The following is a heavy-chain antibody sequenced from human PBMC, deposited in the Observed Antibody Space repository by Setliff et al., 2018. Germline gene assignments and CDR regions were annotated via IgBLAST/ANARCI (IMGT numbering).Heavy chain of an antibody. CDR3: ARQVEMATIAFDV. V-gene: IGHV4-38-2*01. CDR2: VYYSGSI. D-gene: IGHD5-12*01. Sequence: SETLSLTCGVSGYSISSGYYWGWFRQPPGMRPEWIGTVYYSGSIYYNPSLKSRVTLFVDTSKDQFSLRLTSMTAADTAVYYCARQVEMATIAFDVWGQGTMVTVS. CDR1: GYSISSGYY. J-gene: IGHJ3*01.